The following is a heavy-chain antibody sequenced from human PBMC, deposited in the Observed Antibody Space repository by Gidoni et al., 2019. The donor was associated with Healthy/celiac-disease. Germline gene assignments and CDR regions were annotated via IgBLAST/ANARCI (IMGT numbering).Heavy chain of an antibody. CDR3: ASAEMATMFDI. Sequence: EVQLVQSGAEVQKPGVSLKISCKGSGYSFTSYLIGWVRQMPGKGLAWMGIIYPGDSDTRYSPSFKGQVTISADKSISTAYLQWSSLKASDTAMYYCASAEMATMFDIWGQGTMVTVSS. D-gene: IGHD5-12*01. CDR2: IYPGDSDT. V-gene: IGHV5-51*01. J-gene: IGHJ3*02. CDR1: GYSFTSYL.